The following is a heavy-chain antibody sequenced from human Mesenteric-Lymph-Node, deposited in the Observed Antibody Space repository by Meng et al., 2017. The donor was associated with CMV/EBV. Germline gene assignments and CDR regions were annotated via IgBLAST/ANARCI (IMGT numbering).Heavy chain of an antibody. CDR2: IIPLFGTT. V-gene: IGHV1-69*01. Sequence: RWVRPAPGQGVEWMGGIIPLFGTTTYAQNFQGRVTITAVESTSTAYMEVRSLRSENTAVYYCATGREIVVLSPAPKMDFWGQGTLVTVSS. J-gene: IGHJ4*02. CDR3: ATGREIVVLSPAPKMDF. D-gene: IGHD2-2*01.